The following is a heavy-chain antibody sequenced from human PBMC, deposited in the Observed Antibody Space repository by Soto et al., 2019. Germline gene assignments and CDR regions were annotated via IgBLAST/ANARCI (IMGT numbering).Heavy chain of an antibody. Sequence: QVQLVQSGAEVKKPGASVKVSCKASGYTFTSYDINWVRQATGQGLEWMGWMNPNSGNTGYAQKFQGRVTMTRNTAISTAYMELSSLRSEDTAVYYCARERRPSILRYFDWLSRELDYWGQGTLVTVSS. D-gene: IGHD3-9*01. CDR1: GYTFTSYD. J-gene: IGHJ4*02. CDR3: ARERRPSILRYFDWLSRELDY. V-gene: IGHV1-8*01. CDR2: MNPNSGNT.